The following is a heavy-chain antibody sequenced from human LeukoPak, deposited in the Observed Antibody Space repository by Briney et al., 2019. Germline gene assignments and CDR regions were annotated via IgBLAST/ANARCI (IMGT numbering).Heavy chain of an antibody. J-gene: IGHJ4*02. Sequence: GGSLRLSCAASGFTFSSYSMNWVRQAPGKGLEWVSSISSSSSYIYYADSVKGRFTISRDNAKNSLYLQMNSLRAEDTAVYYCARDGAYSYGGETPFDYWGQGTLVTVSS. V-gene: IGHV3-21*01. D-gene: IGHD5-18*01. CDR2: ISSSSSYI. CDR3: ARDGAYSYGGETPFDY. CDR1: GFTFSSYS.